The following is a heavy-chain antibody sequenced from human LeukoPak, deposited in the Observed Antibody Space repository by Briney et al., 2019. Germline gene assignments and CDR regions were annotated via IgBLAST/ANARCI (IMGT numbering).Heavy chain of an antibody. Sequence: GGSLRLSCAASGFTFSSYAMSWVRQAPGKGLEWVSAIRGSGDRAHYADSVKGRFTISRDNAKTSLYLQMNSLRAEDTAVYYCARHLSGVTGYTYGRGIDYWGQGTLVTVSS. D-gene: IGHD5-18*01. V-gene: IGHV3-23*01. CDR1: GFTFSSYA. CDR3: ARHLSGVTGYTYGRGIDY. J-gene: IGHJ4*02. CDR2: IRGSGDRA.